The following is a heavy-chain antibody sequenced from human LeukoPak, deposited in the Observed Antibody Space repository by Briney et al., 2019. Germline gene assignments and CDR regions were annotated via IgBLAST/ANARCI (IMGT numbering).Heavy chain of an antibody. V-gene: IGHV1-69*06. CDR2: IIPIFGTA. J-gene: IGHJ3*02. CDR3: ARDPHYDSSLDAFDI. CDR1: GGTFSSYA. Sequence: GASVKVSCKASGGTFSSYAISWVRQAPGQGLEWMGGIIPIFGTANYAQKFQGRVTITADKSTSTAYMELSSLRSEDTAVYYCARDPHYDSSLDAFDIWGQGTMVTVSS. D-gene: IGHD3-22*01.